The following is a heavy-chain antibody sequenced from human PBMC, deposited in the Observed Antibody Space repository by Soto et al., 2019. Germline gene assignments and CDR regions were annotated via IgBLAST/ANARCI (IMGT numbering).Heavy chain of an antibody. CDR1: GGSISSSSYY. Sequence: SETLSLTCTVSGGSISSSSYYWGWIRQPPGKGLEWIGSIYYSGSTYYNPSLKSRVTISVDTSKNQFSLKLSSVTAADTAVYYCASLYDYVWGSSHYYYGMDVWGQGTTVTVSS. D-gene: IGHD3-16*01. CDR3: ASLYDYVWGSSHYYYGMDV. V-gene: IGHV4-39*01. J-gene: IGHJ6*02. CDR2: IYYSGST.